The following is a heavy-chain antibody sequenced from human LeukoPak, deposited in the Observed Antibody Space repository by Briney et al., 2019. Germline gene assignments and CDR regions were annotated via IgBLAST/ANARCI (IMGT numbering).Heavy chain of an antibody. Sequence: ASVKVSCKASGYTFTAYSMHWVRQAPGQGLEWMGWINPNSGGTNYAQDFQGRVTMTRDTSISTVYMEVSGLRSDDTAVYHCARGAPGYCIASRCPNPFDYWGQGTLVTVSS. CDR1: GYTFTAYS. V-gene: IGHV1-2*02. J-gene: IGHJ4*02. D-gene: IGHD2-15*01. CDR3: ARGAPGYCIASRCPNPFDY. CDR2: INPNSGGT.